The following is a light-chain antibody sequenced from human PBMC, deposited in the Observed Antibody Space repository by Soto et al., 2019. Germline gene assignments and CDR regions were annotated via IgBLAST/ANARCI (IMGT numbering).Light chain of an antibody. J-gene: IGLJ1*01. CDR2: EVS. CDR3: SSYTSSSTYV. V-gene: IGLV2-18*02. CDR1: SSDVGSYNR. Sequence: QSALTQPPSVSGSPGQSVTISCTGTSSDVGSYNRVSWYQQSPGTAPKLMIYEVSNRPSGVPERFSGSKSGNTASLTISRLQAEDEADYYCSSYTSSSTYVFATGTKLTVL.